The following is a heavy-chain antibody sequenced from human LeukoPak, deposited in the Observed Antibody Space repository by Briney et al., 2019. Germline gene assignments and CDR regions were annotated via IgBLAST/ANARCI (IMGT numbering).Heavy chain of an antibody. CDR3: ARDSTLEWLSS. CDR2: IYSGGST. J-gene: IGHJ4*02. CDR1: GFTVSSNY. Sequence: GGSLRLSCAASGFTVSSNYMSWVRQAPGKGLEWGSVIYSGGSTYYADSVKGRFNISRDNSKNALYLQMNRLRAEDTAVYYCARDSTLEWLSSWGQGTLVTVSS. D-gene: IGHD3-3*01. V-gene: IGHV3-66*02.